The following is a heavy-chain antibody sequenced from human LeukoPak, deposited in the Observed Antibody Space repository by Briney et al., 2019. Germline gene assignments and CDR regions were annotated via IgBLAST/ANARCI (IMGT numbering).Heavy chain of an antibody. CDR2: ISYIGST. D-gene: IGHD4-17*01. CDR3: ARDLVTVTKGFDI. J-gene: IGHJ3*02. CDR1: DASFSSHY. Sequence: SATLSLTGAVSDASFSSHYWTWIRQPPGKGLEWIGYISYIGSTNYNPSLKSRVTISIDTSKNHFSLKLSSVTAADTAVYYCARDLVTVTKGFDIWGQGTMVSVSS. V-gene: IGHV4-59*11.